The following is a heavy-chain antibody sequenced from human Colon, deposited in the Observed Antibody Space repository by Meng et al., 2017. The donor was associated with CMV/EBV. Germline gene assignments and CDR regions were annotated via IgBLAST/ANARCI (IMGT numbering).Heavy chain of an antibody. CDR2: ISSSSSYI. CDR3: ASFVGFWSGYYFGY. CDR1: GFTFSSYS. J-gene: IGHJ4*02. D-gene: IGHD3-3*01. Sequence: GGSLRLSCAASGFTFSSYSMNWVRQAPGKGLEWVSSISSSSSYIYYADSVKGRFTISRDNAKNSLFLQMDSLRAEDTAVYYCASFVGFWSGYYFGYWGQGTLVTVSS. V-gene: IGHV3-21*01.